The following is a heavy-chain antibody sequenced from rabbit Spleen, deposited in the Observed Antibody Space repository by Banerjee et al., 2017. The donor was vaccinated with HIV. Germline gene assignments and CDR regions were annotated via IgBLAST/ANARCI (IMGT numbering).Heavy chain of an antibody. J-gene: IGHJ4*01. CDR3: VRDRANIGGDYGPYYFDL. CDR1: RFDFSTYS. D-gene: IGHD2-1*01. CDR2: IYTGRGGT. Sequence: QELVESGGGLVQPGGSLKLSCKASRFDFSTYSMSWVRQAPGKGLEWIGAIYTGRGGTDYANWVNGRFTISRENAQNTVFLQMTSLTAADTATYFCVRDRANIGGDYGPYYFDLWGQGTLVTVS. V-gene: IGHV1S7*01.